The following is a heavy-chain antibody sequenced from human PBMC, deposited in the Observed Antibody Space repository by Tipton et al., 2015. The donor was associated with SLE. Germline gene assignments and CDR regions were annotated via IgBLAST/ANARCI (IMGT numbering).Heavy chain of an antibody. CDR2: INPSGGST. D-gene: IGHD6-19*01. CDR1: GYTFTSYY. CDR3: AIAVAGRNWGDY. V-gene: IGHV1-46*01. J-gene: IGHJ4*02. Sequence: QSGAEVKKPGASVKVSCKASGYTFTSYYMHWVRQAPGQGLEWMGIINPSGGSTSYAQKIQGRVTMTTDTSTSTAHMELRSLRSDDTAVYYCAIAVAGRNWGDYWGQGTLVTVSS.